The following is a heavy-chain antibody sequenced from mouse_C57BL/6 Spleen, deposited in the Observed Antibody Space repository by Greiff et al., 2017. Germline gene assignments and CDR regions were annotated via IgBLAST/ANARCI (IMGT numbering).Heavy chain of an antibody. Sequence: EVKLVESGGGLVKPGGSLKLSCAASGFTFSSYTMSWVRQTPEKRLEWVATISGGGGNTYYPDSVKGRFTISRDDAKHTLYLQMSRLWSEYTALYYCARQDYYGSSYGFAYWGQGALVTVAA. CDR1: GFTFSSYT. CDR3: ARQDYYGSSYGFAY. CDR2: ISGGGGNT. D-gene: IGHD1-1*01. V-gene: IGHV5-9*01. J-gene: IGHJ3*01.